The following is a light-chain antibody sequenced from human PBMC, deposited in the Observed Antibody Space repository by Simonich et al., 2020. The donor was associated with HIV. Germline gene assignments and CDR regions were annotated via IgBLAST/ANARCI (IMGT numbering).Light chain of an antibody. Sequence: IQLTQSPSFLSASVGDRVTITCRASQGISSYLAWYQHKPGKAPKLLIYAATTLQSGVPSRFSGSGSGTEFTLTISSLQPEDFATYYCQHLNSFPLTFGPGTKVDIK. CDR3: QHLNSFPLT. V-gene: IGKV1-9*01. CDR1: QGISSY. CDR2: AAT. J-gene: IGKJ3*01.